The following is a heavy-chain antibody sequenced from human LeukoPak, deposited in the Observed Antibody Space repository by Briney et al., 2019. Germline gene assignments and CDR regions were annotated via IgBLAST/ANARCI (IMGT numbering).Heavy chain of an antibody. V-gene: IGHV2-5*02. CDR2: IYWDDDN. CDR1: GFSLSTSGVG. CDR3: ADRRVATDFDY. J-gene: IGHJ4*02. Sequence: SGPTLGNPAQALTLTCTFSGFSLSTSGVGVGWIRQPPGKALEWLALIYWDDDNRYSPSLKSRLTITKDPSKNQVLLTVTHMDPVDTATYYRADRRVATDFDYWGQGTLVTVSS. D-gene: IGHD5-12*01.